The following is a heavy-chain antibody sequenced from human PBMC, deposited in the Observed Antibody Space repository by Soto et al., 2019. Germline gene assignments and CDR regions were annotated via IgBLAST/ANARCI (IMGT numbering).Heavy chain of an antibody. Sequence: PGGSLRLSCAASGFTFSSYAMSWVRQAPRKGLEWVSVISASGSGSYYADFVKGRFTASRDNSKNTLYLQMNSLRAEDTATYYCAKVYYYDSTGYYRHFDYWGQGTLVTVSS. D-gene: IGHD3-22*01. CDR2: ISASGSGS. V-gene: IGHV3-23*01. CDR3: AKVYYYDSTGYYRHFDY. CDR1: GFTFSSYA. J-gene: IGHJ4*02.